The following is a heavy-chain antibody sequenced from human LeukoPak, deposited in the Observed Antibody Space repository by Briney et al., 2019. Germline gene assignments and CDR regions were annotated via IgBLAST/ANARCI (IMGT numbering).Heavy chain of an antibody. CDR2: IIPIFGTA. CDR3: ARAEGDNSYGYGDYYYYYGMDV. D-gene: IGHD5-18*01. Sequence: SVKVSCKASGGTFSSYAISWVRQAPGQGLEWMGGIIPIFGTANYAQKFQGRVTITADESTSTAYMGLSSLRSEDTAVYYCARAEGDNSYGYGDYYYYYGMDVWGQGTTVTVSS. V-gene: IGHV1-69*13. J-gene: IGHJ6*02. CDR1: GGTFSSYA.